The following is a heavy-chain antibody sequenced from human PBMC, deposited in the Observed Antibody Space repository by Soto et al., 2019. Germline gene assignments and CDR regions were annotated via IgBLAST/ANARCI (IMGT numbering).Heavy chain of an antibody. J-gene: IGHJ4*02. V-gene: IGHV1-46*03. Sequence: GASVKVSCRASGYTFTTYVIGWVRQAPGQGLEWMGIINPSGGSTRYPQKFQGRVTMTRDTSTSTVYMELSSLRSGDTAVYYCARGGGYSVYDSFYYWGQGTLVTVSS. CDR2: INPSGGST. CDR3: ARGGGYSVYDSFYY. D-gene: IGHD5-12*01. CDR1: GYTFTTYV.